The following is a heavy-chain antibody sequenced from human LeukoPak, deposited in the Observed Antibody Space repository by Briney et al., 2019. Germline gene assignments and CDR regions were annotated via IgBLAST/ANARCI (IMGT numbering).Heavy chain of an antibody. V-gene: IGHV3-11*01. CDR3: ARGPCSSTSCYNFDY. CDR2: ISSSGSTI. Sequence: ISSSGSTIYYADSVKGRFTISRDNAKNSLYLQMNSLRAEDTAVYYCARGPCSSTSCYNFDYWGQGTLVTVSS. J-gene: IGHJ4*02. D-gene: IGHD2-2*02.